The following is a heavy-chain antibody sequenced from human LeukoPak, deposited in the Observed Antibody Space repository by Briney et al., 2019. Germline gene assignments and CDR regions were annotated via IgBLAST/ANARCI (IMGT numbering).Heavy chain of an antibody. CDR3: ARNPPNDYGDYALGYYYGMDV. Sequence: GGSLRLSCAASGFTYSSYAMHWVRQAPGKGLEWVAVISYDGSNKYYADSVKGRFTISRDNSKNTLYLQMNSLRAEDTAVYYCARNPPNDYGDYALGYYYGMDVWGQGTTVTVSS. D-gene: IGHD4-17*01. CDR2: ISYDGSNK. J-gene: IGHJ6*02. V-gene: IGHV3-30*04. CDR1: GFTYSSYA.